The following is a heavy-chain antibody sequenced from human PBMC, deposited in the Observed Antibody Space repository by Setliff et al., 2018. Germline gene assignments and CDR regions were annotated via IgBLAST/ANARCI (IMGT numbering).Heavy chain of an antibody. CDR3: ARDGGLLQFLEWSRSYMDV. Sequence: GALRLSCAASGFTFSSYWMHWVRQAPGKGLVWVSRINSDGSSTSYADSVKGRFTISRDNAKNTLYLQMNSLRAEDTAVYYCARDGGLLQFLEWSRSYMDVWGKGTTVTVSS. CDR2: INSDGSST. V-gene: IGHV3-74*01. D-gene: IGHD3-3*01. CDR1: GFTFSSYW. J-gene: IGHJ6*03.